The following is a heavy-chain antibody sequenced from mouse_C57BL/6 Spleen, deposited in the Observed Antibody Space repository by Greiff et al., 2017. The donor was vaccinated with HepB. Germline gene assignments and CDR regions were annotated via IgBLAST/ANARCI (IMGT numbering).Heavy chain of an antibody. D-gene: IGHD2-4*01. CDR3: ARSLGGYDYDAWFAY. V-gene: IGHV1-53*01. J-gene: IGHJ3*01. CDR1: GYTFTSYW. CDR2: INPSNGGT. Sequence: VQLQQPGTELVKPGASVKLSCKASGYTFTSYWMHWVKQSPGQGLEWIGNINPSNGGTNYNEKFKSKATLTVDKSSSTAYMQLSSLTSEDSAVYYCARSLGGYDYDAWFAYWGQGTLVTVSA.